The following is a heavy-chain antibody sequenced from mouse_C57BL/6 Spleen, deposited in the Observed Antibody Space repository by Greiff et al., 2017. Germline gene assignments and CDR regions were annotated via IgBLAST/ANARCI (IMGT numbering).Heavy chain of an antibody. CDR3: DRGGAMDY. V-gene: IGHV1-50*01. CDR2: IDPSASYT. CDR1: GYTFTSYW. J-gene: IGHJ4*01. Sequence: VQLQQPGAELVKPGASVKLSCKASGYTFTSYWMQWVKQRPGQGLEWIGEIDPSASYTNYNPKFKGKATLPVDTSSSTAYMQLSGLTSEDSAVYYGDRGGAMDYWGQGTSVTVSS.